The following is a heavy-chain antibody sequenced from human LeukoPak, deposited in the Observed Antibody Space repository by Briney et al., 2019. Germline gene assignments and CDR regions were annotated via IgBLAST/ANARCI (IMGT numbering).Heavy chain of an antibody. CDR2: MYYSGTT. Sequence: SETLFLTCTVSGGSISSSSYYWGWIRQPPGKGLEWIGSMYYSGTTYYNPSLKSRVTISVDTSKNQFSLKLSSVTAADTAVYYCARHRYRSGSDWIDPWGQGTLVTVSS. D-gene: IGHD1-26*01. CDR3: ARHRYRSGSDWIDP. V-gene: IGHV4-39*01. J-gene: IGHJ5*02. CDR1: GGSISSSSYY.